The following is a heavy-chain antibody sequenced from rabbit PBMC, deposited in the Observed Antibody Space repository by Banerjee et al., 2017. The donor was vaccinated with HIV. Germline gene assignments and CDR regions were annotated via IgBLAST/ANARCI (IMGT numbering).Heavy chain of an antibody. CDR1: GFDFSSYG. Sequence: QEQLVESGGGLVQPGGSLKLSCKASGFDFSSYGVRWVRQAPGKGLEWIGYIDPVFGSTYYASWVNGRFTISSHNAQNTLYLQLNSLTAADTATYFCVRDPRHYVSGWGNRLDLWGPGTLVTVS. J-gene: IGHJ6*01. D-gene: IGHD4-1*01. CDR3: VRDPRHYVSGWGNRLDL. CDR2: IDPVFGST. V-gene: IGHV1S47*01.